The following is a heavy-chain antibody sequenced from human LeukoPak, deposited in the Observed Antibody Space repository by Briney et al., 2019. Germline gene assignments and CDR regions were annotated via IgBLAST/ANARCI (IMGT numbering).Heavy chain of an antibody. CDR2: INHSGST. Sequence: PSETLSLTCAVYGGSFGGYYWSWIRQPPGKGLEWIGEINHSGSTNYNPSLKSRVTISVDTSKNQFSLKLSSVTAADTAVYYCARRDYSSSWTSYYYYMDVWGKGTTVTISS. D-gene: IGHD6-13*01. J-gene: IGHJ6*03. CDR1: GGSFGGYY. CDR3: ARRDYSSSWTSYYYYMDV. V-gene: IGHV4-34*01.